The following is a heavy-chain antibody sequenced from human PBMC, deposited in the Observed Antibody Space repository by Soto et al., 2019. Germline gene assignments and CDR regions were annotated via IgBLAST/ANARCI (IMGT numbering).Heavy chain of an antibody. CDR2: IYYSGST. CDR3: ARSVAGPLGNWFDP. D-gene: IGHD6-19*01. Sequence: QLQLQESGPGLVKPSETLSLTCTVSGGSISSSSYYWGWIRQPPGKGLEWIGSIYYSGSTYYNPSLKSRVTISVDTSKNQFSLKLSSVTAADTAVYYCARSVAGPLGNWFDPWGQGTLVTVSS. CDR1: GGSISSSSYY. V-gene: IGHV4-39*01. J-gene: IGHJ5*02.